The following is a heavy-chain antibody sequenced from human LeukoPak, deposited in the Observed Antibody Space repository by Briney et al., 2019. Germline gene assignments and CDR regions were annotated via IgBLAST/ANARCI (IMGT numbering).Heavy chain of an antibody. CDR3: ARGRAFFD. V-gene: IGHV4-34*01. D-gene: IGHD3-3*02. Sequence: SETLSPTCAVYGGSFSGYYWSWIRQPPGKGLEWIGEINNSGSTNYNPSLKSRVTISRDTSKNQFSLKLSSVTAADTAVYYCARGRAFFDWGQGTLVTVSS. CDR1: GGSFSGYY. J-gene: IGHJ4*02. CDR2: INNSGST.